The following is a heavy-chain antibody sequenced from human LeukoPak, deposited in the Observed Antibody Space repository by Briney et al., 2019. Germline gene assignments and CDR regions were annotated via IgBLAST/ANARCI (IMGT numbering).Heavy chain of an antibody. J-gene: IGHJ3*01. CDR1: GFTLGNSW. CDR2: INADGSTA. V-gene: IGHV3-74*01. Sequence: AGGSLTLSCAASGFTLGNSWVHWVRQAPGKGLVWVSLINADGSTATYADSVKGRFTISRDNARNTLSLQMNSLTIEDTAVYYCVVVVEPPDSDGFDVWGQGTMITVSS. D-gene: IGHD1-14*01. CDR3: VVVVEPPDSDGFDV.